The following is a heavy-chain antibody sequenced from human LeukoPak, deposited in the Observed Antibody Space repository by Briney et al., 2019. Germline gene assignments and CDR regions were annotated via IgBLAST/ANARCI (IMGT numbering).Heavy chain of an antibody. CDR1: GGSFSGYY. Sequence: PSETLSLTCAVYGGSFSGYYWSWIRQPPGKGLEWIGEINHSGSSNYNPSLKSRVTISVDTSKNQFSLKLSSVTAADTAVYYCARLRYYYGSGSYYRYYYMDVWGKGTTVTISS. D-gene: IGHD3-10*01. CDR2: INHSGSS. J-gene: IGHJ6*03. CDR3: ARLRYYYGSGSYYRYYYMDV. V-gene: IGHV4-34*01.